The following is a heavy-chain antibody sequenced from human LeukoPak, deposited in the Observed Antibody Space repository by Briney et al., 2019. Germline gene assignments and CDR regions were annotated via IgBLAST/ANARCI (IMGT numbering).Heavy chain of an antibody. CDR2: INPNSGGP. D-gene: IGHD3-3*01. Sequence: GASVKVSCKTSGYGFTGYYIHWVRQAPGQGLEWMGRINPNSGGPNYAQKLQGRVTMTTDTSTSTAYMELRSLRSDDTAVYYCARDTPITIFGVVLIYGMDVWGQGTTVTVSS. V-gene: IGHV1-2*06. CDR3: ARDTPITIFGVVLIYGMDV. CDR1: GYGFTGYY. J-gene: IGHJ6*02.